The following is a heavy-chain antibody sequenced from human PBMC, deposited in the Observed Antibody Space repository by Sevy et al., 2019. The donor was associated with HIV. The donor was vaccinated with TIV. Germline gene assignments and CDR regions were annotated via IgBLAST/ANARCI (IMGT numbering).Heavy chain of an antibody. Sequence: GGSLRLSCAGYGFSFSDSDMHWVRHPTGKSLEWISSICTLGDTFYADSVKGRFTISRDNAKSSLYLQMSNLRAGDTALYYCVRGLQTHCDRTACPLDHWGQGTLVTVSS. V-gene: IGHV3-13*01. CDR1: GFSFSDSD. CDR3: VRGLQTHCDRTACPLDH. CDR2: ICTLGDT. J-gene: IGHJ4*02. D-gene: IGHD2-21*01.